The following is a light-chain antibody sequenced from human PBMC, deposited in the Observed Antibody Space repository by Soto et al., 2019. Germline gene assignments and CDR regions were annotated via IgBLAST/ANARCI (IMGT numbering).Light chain of an antibody. CDR1: QNVSTY. CDR2: DAS. CDR3: QQRNNWLT. J-gene: IGKJ3*01. V-gene: IGKV3-11*01. Sequence: EIVLTQSPATLSLSPGERVTLSCRASQNVSTYLAWYQQKPGQAPRLLIYDASDRATGIPARFSGSGSGTDFTLTISSLEPEDSAVYYCQQRNNWLTFGPGTKVDI.